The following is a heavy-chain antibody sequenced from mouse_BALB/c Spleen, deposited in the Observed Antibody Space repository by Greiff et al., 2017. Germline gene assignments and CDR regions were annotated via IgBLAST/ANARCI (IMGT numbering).Heavy chain of an antibody. CDR2: ISTYYGDA. J-gene: IGHJ4*01. Sequence: VQVVESGAELVRPGVSVKISCKGSGYTFTDYAMHWVKQSHAKSLEWIGVISTYYGDASYNQKFKGKATMTVDKSSSTAYMELARLTSEDSAIYYCAKGYRYDAMDYWGQGTSVTVSS. V-gene: IGHV1S137*01. CDR3: AKGYRYDAMDY. D-gene: IGHD1-1*01. CDR1: GYTFTDYA.